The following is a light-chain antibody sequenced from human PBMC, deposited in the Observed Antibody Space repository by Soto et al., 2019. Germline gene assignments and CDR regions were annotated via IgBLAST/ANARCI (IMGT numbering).Light chain of an antibody. CDR3: SSYAGSNTPYV. CDR2: EVS. V-gene: IGLV2-8*01. J-gene: IGLJ1*01. CDR1: SSDGGGYNY. Sequence: QSVLPQPPSASGSPGQSVTISCTGTSSDGGGYNYVSWYQQHPGKAPKLMIYEVSKRPSGVPDRFSGSKSGNTASLTVSGLQAEDEADYYCSSYAGSNTPYVFGTGTKVTVL.